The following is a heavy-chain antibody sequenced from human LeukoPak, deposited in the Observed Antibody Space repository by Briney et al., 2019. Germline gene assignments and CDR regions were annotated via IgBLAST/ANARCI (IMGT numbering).Heavy chain of an antibody. Sequence: GGSLRLSCAASGFTFSSYAMSWVRQAPGKGLEWVSAISGSGGSIYYADSVKGRFTISRDNSKNTLYLQMNSLRAEDTAVYYCARELDGYNWGDYWGQGTLVTVSS. J-gene: IGHJ4*02. D-gene: IGHD5-24*01. V-gene: IGHV3-23*01. CDR3: ARELDGYNWGDY. CDR1: GFTFSSYA. CDR2: ISGSGGSI.